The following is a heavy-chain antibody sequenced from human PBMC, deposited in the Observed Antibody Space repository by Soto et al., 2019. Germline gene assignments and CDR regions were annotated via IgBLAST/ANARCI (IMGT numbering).Heavy chain of an antibody. V-gene: IGHV1-2*02. J-gene: IGHJ4*02. D-gene: IGHD6-6*01. CDR2: INPNSGGT. CDR3: ARAPYSSSSFFFDY. Sequence: ASVKVSCETSGKTSTGYYVHWVRQAPGQGLEWMGWINPNSGGTKFAQKFQGRVTMTRDTSINTVYMDLPSLTSDDTAVYYCARAPYSSSSFFFDYWGQGTPVT. CDR1: GKTSTGYY.